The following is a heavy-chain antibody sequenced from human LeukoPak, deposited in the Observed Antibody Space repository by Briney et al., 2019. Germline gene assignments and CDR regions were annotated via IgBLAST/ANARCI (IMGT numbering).Heavy chain of an antibody. Sequence: SETLSLTCAVYGGSFSGYYWSWVRQPPGKGLEWIGEINHSGSTNYNPSLKSRVTISVDTSKNQFSLKLSSVTAADTAVYYCARGNRPTFYFNNWFDPWGQGTLVTVSS. J-gene: IGHJ5*02. V-gene: IGHV4-34*01. CDR1: GGSFSGYY. CDR3: ARGNRPTFYFNNWFDP. D-gene: IGHD3-10*01. CDR2: INHSGST.